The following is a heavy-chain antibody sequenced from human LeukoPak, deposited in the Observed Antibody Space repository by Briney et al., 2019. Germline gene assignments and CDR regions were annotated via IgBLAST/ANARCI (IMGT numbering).Heavy chain of an antibody. CDR3: ARGRLARIPYFDS. D-gene: IGHD6-19*01. J-gene: IGHJ4*02. CDR2: VDYSGTI. CDR1: GGSISSGSHF. Sequence: SETLSLTCSVFGGSISSGSHFWSWIRQLPGKGLEWLGYVDYSGTIYYNSSLESRLTLSVDTSNNQFSLDLRSMTAADTAVYYCARGRLARIPYFDSWDQGALVAVSS. V-gene: IGHV4-31*03.